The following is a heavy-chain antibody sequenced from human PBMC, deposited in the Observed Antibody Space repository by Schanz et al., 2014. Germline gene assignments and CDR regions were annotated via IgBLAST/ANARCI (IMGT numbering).Heavy chain of an antibody. D-gene: IGHD1-26*01. CDR3: VKDLQRELLRDDHYYGMDV. J-gene: IGHJ6*02. V-gene: IGHV3-33*06. CDR1: GFTFSGYA. CDR2: VCYDGSKK. Sequence: VQLVESGGGLVQPGGSLRLSCAASGFTFSGYAMSWVRQAPGKGLEWVAVVCYDGSKKYYADSVKGRFTTSRDNSKNTMYLQMNSLRAEDTAVYYCVKDLQRELLRDDHYYGMDVWGQGTTVTVSS.